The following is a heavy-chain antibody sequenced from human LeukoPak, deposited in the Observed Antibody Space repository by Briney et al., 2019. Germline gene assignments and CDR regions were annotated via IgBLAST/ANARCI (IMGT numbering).Heavy chain of an antibody. Sequence: PGGSLRLSCAASGFTVSSTYMSWVRQPPGKGLEWVSAISGSGGSTYYADSVKGRFTISRDNSKNTLYLQMNSLRAEDTAVYYCAGLPPRGYYYGMDVWGQGTTVTVSS. V-gene: IGHV3-23*01. CDR1: GFTVSSTY. CDR2: ISGSGGST. D-gene: IGHD2-15*01. CDR3: AGLPPRGYYYGMDV. J-gene: IGHJ6*02.